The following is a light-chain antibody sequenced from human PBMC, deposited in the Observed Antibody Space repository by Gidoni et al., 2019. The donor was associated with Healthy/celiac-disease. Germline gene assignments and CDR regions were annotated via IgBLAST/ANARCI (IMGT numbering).Light chain of an antibody. CDR1: QSISSW. CDR3: QQYNSYSGGT. CDR2: KAS. Sequence: DIQMTQSPSTLSASVGDRVTITCRASQSISSWLAWYQQKPGKAPKLLIYKASSLESGVPSRVSGSGSGTEFTLTISSLQPDDFATYYCQQYNSYSGGTFGQGTKVEIK. V-gene: IGKV1-5*03. J-gene: IGKJ1*01.